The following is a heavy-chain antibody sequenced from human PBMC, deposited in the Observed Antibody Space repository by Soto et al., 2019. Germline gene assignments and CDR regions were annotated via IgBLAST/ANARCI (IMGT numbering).Heavy chain of an antibody. D-gene: IGHD4-4*01. CDR3: ARIPLYYSNYVVAYFDY. Sequence: PSETLSLTCTVSVGSISSYYWSWIRQPPGKGLEWIGYIYYSGSTNYNPSLKSRVTISVDTSKNQFSLKLSSVTAADTAVNYCARIPLYYSNYVVAYFDYWGQGTLVTVSS. V-gene: IGHV4-59*08. J-gene: IGHJ4*02. CDR1: VGSISSYY. CDR2: IYYSGST.